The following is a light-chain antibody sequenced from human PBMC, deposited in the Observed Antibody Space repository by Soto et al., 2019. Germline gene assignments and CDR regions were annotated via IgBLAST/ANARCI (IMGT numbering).Light chain of an antibody. V-gene: IGLV2-8*01. CDR2: EVT. CDR1: SSDVGYYDY. Sequence: QSVLTQPPSASGFPGQSVTISCTGTSSDVGYYDYVSWYQHHPGKAPKLVIYEVTKRPSGVPDRVSASKSGNTASLTVSGLRAEDEADDYCSSYAGSNNFVFGSGTKLTVL. CDR3: SSYAGSNNFV. J-gene: IGLJ1*01.